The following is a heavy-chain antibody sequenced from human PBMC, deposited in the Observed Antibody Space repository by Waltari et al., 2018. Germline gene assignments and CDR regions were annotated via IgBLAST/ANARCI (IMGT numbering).Heavy chain of an antibody. CDR2: ISSSGSTI. Sequence: EVQLVESGGGLVQPGGSLRLSCAASGFTFSSYEMNWVRQAPGKGLEWVSYISSSGSTIYYADSVKGRFTISRDNAKNSLYLQMNSLRAEDTAVYYCARVNDEAYYDFWSGYYSGYYFDYWGQGTLVTVS. CDR3: ARVNDEAYYDFWSGYYSGYYFDY. D-gene: IGHD3-3*01. J-gene: IGHJ4*02. CDR1: GFTFSSYE. V-gene: IGHV3-48*03.